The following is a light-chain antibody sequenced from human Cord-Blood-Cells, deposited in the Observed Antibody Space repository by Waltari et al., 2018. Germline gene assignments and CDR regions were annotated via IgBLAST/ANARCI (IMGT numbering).Light chain of an antibody. Sequence: IVMTQSPDSLAVSLGERATINCKSSQSVLYSSNNKNYLAWYQQKPGQPPKLLIYWASTRESGVPDRFRGSGSGTDFTLTISILQAEDVAVYYCQQYYSTPFTFGPGTKVDIK. V-gene: IGKV4-1*01. CDR3: QQYYSTPFT. CDR1: QSVLYSSNNKNY. CDR2: WAS. J-gene: IGKJ3*01.